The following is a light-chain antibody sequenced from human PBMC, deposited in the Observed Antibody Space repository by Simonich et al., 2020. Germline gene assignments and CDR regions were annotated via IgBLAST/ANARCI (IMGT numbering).Light chain of an antibody. CDR3: QQYYSTPPWT. V-gene: IGKV4-1*01. CDR1: QSVLYSSNNKNY. J-gene: IGKJ1*01. Sequence: DIVMTQSPDSLAVSLGERATINCKSSQSVLYSSNNKNYLAWYQQKPGLPPKLLIYWASTRESGVPDRFSGSGSGTEFTLTISSLQAEDVAVYYCQQYYSTPPWTFGQGTKVEIK. CDR2: WAS.